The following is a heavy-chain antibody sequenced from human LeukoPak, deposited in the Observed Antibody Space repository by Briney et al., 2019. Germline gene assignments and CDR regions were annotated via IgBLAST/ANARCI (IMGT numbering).Heavy chain of an antibody. J-gene: IGHJ4*02. Sequence: GGSLRLSCAASGFTFSSYEMNWVRQAPGKGLEWVSYISSSGSTIYYADSVKGRFTISRDNAKNSLYLQMNSLRAEDTAVHYCASYGSSWYEYFDYWGQGTLVTVSS. CDR1: GFTFSSYE. CDR2: ISSSGSTI. V-gene: IGHV3-48*03. CDR3: ASYGSSWYEYFDY. D-gene: IGHD6-13*01.